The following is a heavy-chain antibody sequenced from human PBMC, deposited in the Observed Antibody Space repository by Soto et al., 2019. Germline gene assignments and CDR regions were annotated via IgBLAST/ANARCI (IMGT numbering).Heavy chain of an antibody. CDR1: GYTFTSYA. V-gene: IGHV1-3*01. CDR3: ARDSPIPVNIGGERPYYDFWRNWFDP. Sequence: QVQLVQSGAEVKKPGASVKVSCKASGYTFTSYAMHWVRQAPGQRLEWMGWINAGNGNTKYSQKFQGRVTITRDTSATTAYMELSSLRSEDTAVYYCARDSPIPVNIGGERPYYDFWRNWFDPWGQRTMVTVS. J-gene: IGHJ5*02. D-gene: IGHD3-3*01. CDR2: INAGNGNT.